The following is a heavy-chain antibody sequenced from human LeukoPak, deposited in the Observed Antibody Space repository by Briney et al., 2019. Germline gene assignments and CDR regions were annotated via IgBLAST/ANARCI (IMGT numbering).Heavy chain of an antibody. D-gene: IGHD3-10*01. V-gene: IGHV3-23*01. CDR2: ISGSGGST. Sequence: GESLRLSCAASGFTFSSYAMSWVRQAPGKGLEWVSAISGSGGSTYYADSVKGRFTISRDNSKNTLYLQMNSLRAEDTAVYYCAKDLWFGELPGYFDYWGQGTLVTVSS. J-gene: IGHJ4*02. CDR3: AKDLWFGELPGYFDY. CDR1: GFTFSSYA.